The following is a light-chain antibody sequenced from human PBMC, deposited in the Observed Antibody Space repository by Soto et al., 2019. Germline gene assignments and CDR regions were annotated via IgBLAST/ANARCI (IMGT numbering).Light chain of an antibody. CDR2: GAY. Sequence: EIVLTQSPGTLSLSPGERATLSCRASQSVSISYLAWYQQKPGQAPRLLIYGAYSSATGIPDRFSGSGSGTDFTLTIIRLETEDFAVYYCQQYGSSPRTFGQGTKVEIK. CDR1: QSVSISY. CDR3: QQYGSSPRT. V-gene: IGKV3-20*01. J-gene: IGKJ1*01.